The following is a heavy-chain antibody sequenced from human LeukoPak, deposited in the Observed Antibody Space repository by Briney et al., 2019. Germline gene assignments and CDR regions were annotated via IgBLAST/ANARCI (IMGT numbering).Heavy chain of an antibody. CDR1: GYTFTGYY. CDR3: AKAGLDPEFNYYYYMDV. CDR2: INPNSGGT. Sequence: ASVKVSCKASGYTFTGYYMHWVRQAPGQGLEWMGWINPNSGGTNYAQKFQGRVTMTRDTSISTAYMELSRLRSDDTTVYYCAKAGLDPEFNYYYYMDVWGKGTTVTVSS. V-gene: IGHV1-2*02. J-gene: IGHJ6*03. D-gene: IGHD3-10*01.